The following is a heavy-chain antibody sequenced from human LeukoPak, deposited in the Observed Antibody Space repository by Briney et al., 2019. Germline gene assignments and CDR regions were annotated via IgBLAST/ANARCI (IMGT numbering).Heavy chain of an antibody. CDR3: ARGAANDYGDFYRWYYFDY. Sequence: GASVKVSCKASGYTFTSYGISWVRQAPGQGLEWMGWISAYNGNTNYAQKLQGRVTMTTDESTSTAYMELSSLRSEDTAVYYCARGAANDYGDFYRWYYFDYWGQGTLVTVSS. V-gene: IGHV1-18*01. CDR1: GYTFTSYG. CDR2: ISAYNGNT. J-gene: IGHJ4*02. D-gene: IGHD4-17*01.